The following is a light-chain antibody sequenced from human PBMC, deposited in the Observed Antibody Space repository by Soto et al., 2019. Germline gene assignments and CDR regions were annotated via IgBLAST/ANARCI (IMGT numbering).Light chain of an antibody. J-gene: IGKJ2*01. CDR3: QQRSNWPPSYT. V-gene: IGKV3-11*01. CDR1: QSVTTC. CDR2: DAS. Sequence: DILLTQSPSTLSLSAGERATLSCRSSQSVTTCLAWYQQKPGQAPRLLIYDASTRATGIPARFSGCGSGTDLTLTLSSVEPEDFAFDYCQQRSNWPPSYTFGQGTKVDIK.